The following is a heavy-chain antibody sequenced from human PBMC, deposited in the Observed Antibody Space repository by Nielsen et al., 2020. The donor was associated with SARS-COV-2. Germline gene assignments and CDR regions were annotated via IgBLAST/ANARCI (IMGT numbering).Heavy chain of an antibody. CDR3: VQDSSVVIWSGYPVD. V-gene: IGHV3-7*01. CDR1: GFTFSSPW. Sequence: GRSLRLSCAASGFTFSSPWMNWVCQAPGKGLEWVANIKQDGSEKYYGDSVKGGFTISRDNAKNSLYLQMNSLRAEDTAVYYCVQDSSVVIWSGYPVDWGQGTLVTVSS. D-gene: IGHD3-3*01. J-gene: IGHJ4*02. CDR2: IKQDGSEK.